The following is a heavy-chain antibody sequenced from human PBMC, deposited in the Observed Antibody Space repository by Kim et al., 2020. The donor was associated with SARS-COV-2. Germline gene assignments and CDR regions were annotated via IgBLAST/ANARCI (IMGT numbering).Heavy chain of an antibody. CDR3: ARGRGYSYGYGRYFDY. J-gene: IGHJ4*02. D-gene: IGHD5-18*01. Sequence: SLKSRVTISVDTSKNQFSLKLSSVTAADTAVYYCARGRGYSYGYGRYFDYWGQGTLVTVSS. V-gene: IGHV4-34*01.